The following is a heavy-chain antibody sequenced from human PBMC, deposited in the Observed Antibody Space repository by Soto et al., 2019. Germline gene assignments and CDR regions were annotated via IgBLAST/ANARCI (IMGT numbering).Heavy chain of an antibody. J-gene: IGHJ4*02. D-gene: IGHD1-26*01. V-gene: IGHV4-34*01. CDR3: ARARRLGATLFDY. CDR1: GGSFSGYY. Sequence: SETLSLTCAVYGGSFSGYYWSWIRQPPGKGLEWIGEINHSGSTNYNPSLKSRVTISVDTSKNQFSLKLSSVTAADTAVYYCARARRLGATLFDYWGQGTLVTVS. CDR2: INHSGST.